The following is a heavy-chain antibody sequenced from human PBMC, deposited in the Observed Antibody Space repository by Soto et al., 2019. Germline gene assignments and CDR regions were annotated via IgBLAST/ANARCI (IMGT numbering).Heavy chain of an antibody. V-gene: IGHV3-7*01. D-gene: IGHD3-16*01. CDR2: IKQGGNEK. CDR1: GFMFSTYL. J-gene: IGHJ6*02. CDR3: VGALTYEVPYYYYAMDV. Sequence: EVQLVESGGGLVQPGGSLRLSCEASGFMFSTYLMSWVRQAPGKGLEWVANIKQGGNEKFYVDSVKGRFTISRDNAKNSLFLQMNRLRPEDTAVSYCVGALTYEVPYYYYAMDVWGQGTTVTFSS.